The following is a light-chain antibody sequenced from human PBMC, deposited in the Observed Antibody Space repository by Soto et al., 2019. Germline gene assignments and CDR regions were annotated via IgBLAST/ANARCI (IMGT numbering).Light chain of an antibody. CDR3: QQYEVYPLT. CDR2: RAS. CDR1: QSINSW. Sequence: DIQMTQSPSTLSASVGDRVTITCRASQSINSWLAWYQQKPGKAPKLLIHRASSIQSGVPSRFSGSGSGTDFTLTISSLQPDDFAAYYCQQYEVYPLTFGQGTRLEIK. J-gene: IGKJ5*01. V-gene: IGKV1-5*03.